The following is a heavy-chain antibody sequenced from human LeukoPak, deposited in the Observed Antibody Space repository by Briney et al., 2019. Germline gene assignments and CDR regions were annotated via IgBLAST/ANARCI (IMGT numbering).Heavy chain of an antibody. D-gene: IGHD3-22*01. Sequence: GASVKVSCKASGGTFSSYAISWVRQAPGQGLEWMGRIIPILGIANYAQKFQGRVTITADKSTSTAYMELSSLRSEDTAVYYCARETRDYYDSSGYTDYWGQGTLVTVSS. J-gene: IGHJ4*02. CDR1: GGTFSSYA. CDR3: ARETRDYYDSSGYTDY. CDR2: IIPILGIA. V-gene: IGHV1-69*04.